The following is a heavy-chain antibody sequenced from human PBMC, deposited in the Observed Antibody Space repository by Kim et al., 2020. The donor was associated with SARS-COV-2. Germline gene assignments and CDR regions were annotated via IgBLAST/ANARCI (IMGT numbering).Heavy chain of an antibody. J-gene: IGHJ4*02. CDR1: ADSISSSSFT. CDR2: IYYRGST. CDR3: ARRAPPSELDF. Sequence: SETLSLICSVSADSISSSSFTWAWIRQSPGKRLEYLGHIYYRGSTQYNPSLKSRVTISVDTSKNQFSLKLTSVTAADTAIYYCARRAPPSELDFWGQGIL. V-gene: IGHV4-39*01.